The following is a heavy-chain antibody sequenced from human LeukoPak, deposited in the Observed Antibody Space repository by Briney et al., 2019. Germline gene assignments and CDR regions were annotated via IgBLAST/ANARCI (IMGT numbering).Heavy chain of an antibody. J-gene: IGHJ3*02. D-gene: IGHD5-18*01. CDR2: IYYSGST. V-gene: IGHV4-59*01. CDR3: ARAAGYSYGNPGHAFDI. CDR1: CGSISSYY. Sequence: SETLSLTCTVSCGSISSYYWSWIRQPPGKGLEWIGYIYYSGSTNYNPSLKSRVTISVDTSKNQFSLKLSSVTAADTAVYYCARAAGYSYGNPGHAFDIWGQGTMVTVSS.